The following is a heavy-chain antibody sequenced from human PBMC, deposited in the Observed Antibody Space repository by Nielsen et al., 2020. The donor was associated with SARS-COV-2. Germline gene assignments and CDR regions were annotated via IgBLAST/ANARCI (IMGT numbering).Heavy chain of an antibody. CDR2: INQDAREK. CDR1: GFTFRVYW. V-gene: IGHV3-7*03. CDR3: ARGRTAYHYYMDV. D-gene: IGHD1-1*01. Sequence: GESLKISCAASGFTFRVYWMTWVRQAPGKGLEWVANINQDAREKYYVDSVKGRFSISRDNAKRSLYLEMTSLTAEDTAVYFCARGRTAYHYYMDVWGKGTTVTVSS. J-gene: IGHJ6*03.